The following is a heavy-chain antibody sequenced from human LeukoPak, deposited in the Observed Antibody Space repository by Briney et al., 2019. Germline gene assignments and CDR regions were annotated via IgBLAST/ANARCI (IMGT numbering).Heavy chain of an antibody. CDR3: GRDPNGDYVGAFDF. V-gene: IGHV3-23*01. Sequence: GGSLRLSCAASGFTFSSYAMTWVRQAPGKGLEWVSSIRGGGGASYADSVKGRFTMSRDNSKDTLYLQMNSLTAEDAAIYYCGRDPNGDYVGAFDFRGQGTLVTVSS. CDR1: GFTFSSYA. D-gene: IGHD4-17*01. J-gene: IGHJ3*01. CDR2: IRGGGGA.